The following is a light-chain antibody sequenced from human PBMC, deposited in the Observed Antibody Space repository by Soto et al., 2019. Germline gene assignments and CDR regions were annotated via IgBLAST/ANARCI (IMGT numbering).Light chain of an antibody. CDR2: DAS. CDR3: QQYAESPLT. V-gene: IGKV3-20*01. J-gene: IGKJ3*01. Sequence: EIVLTQSPGTLSLSPGERATLSCRASQSVSSSYLAWYQQKPGQAPRLLIYDASNRATGIPARFSGSGSGTDFTLTISRLEPEDFAVYYCQQYAESPLTFGPGTKVDIK. CDR1: QSVSSSY.